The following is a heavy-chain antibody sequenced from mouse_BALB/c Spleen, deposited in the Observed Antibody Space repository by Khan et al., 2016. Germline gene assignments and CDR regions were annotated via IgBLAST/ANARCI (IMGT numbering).Heavy chain of an antibody. V-gene: IGHV14-4*02. Sequence: VQLKESGAELVKSGASVKLSCTASGFNIKDYYMHWVKQRPAQGLEWIGWIDPENGDTECAPKFQGKATVTADTSSNTAYLRLSSLTSEDTAVYYCYAIYYGNYIYFDYWGQGTTLTVSS. J-gene: IGHJ2*01. D-gene: IGHD2-1*01. CDR1: GFNIKDYY. CDR3: YAIYYGNYIYFDY. CDR2: IDPENGDT.